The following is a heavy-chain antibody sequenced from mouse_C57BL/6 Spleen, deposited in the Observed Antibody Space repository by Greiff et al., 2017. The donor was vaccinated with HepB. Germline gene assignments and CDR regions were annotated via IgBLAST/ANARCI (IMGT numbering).Heavy chain of an antibody. Sequence: QVQLQQPGAELVRPGSSVKLSCKASGYTFTSYWMDWVKQRPGQGLEWIGNIYPSDSETHYNQKFKDKATLTVDKSSSTAYMRLSSLTSEDSAVYYCAREGTPVVAEAMDYWGQGTSVTVSS. CDR1: GYTFTSYW. CDR3: AREGTPVVAEAMDY. CDR2: IYPSDSET. J-gene: IGHJ4*01. D-gene: IGHD1-1*01. V-gene: IGHV1-61*01.